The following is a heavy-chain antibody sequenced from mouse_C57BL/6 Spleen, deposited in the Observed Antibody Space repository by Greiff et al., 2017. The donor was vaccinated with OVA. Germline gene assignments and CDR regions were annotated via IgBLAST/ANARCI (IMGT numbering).Heavy chain of an antibody. CDR1: GFTFSDYY. CDR2: INYDGSST. CDR3: ARAPYGSSYAWYFDV. D-gene: IGHD1-1*01. J-gene: IGHJ1*03. Sequence: EVQLVESEGGLVQPGSSMKLSCTASGFTFSDYYMAWVRQVPEKGLEWVANINYDGSSTYYLDSLKSRFIISRDNAKNILYLQMSSLKSEDTATYDCARAPYGSSYAWYFDVWGTGTTVTVSS. V-gene: IGHV5-16*01.